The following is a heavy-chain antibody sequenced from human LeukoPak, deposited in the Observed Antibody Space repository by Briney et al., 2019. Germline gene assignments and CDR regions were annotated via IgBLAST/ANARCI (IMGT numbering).Heavy chain of an antibody. J-gene: IGHJ4*02. Sequence: GGSLRLSCAASGFTFSSSAMNWVRQAPGKGLEWVSAMSGSGGNTYYADSVKGRFTISRDNSKNTLYLQMNSLRAEDTAVYYCAKTGGITSSYWGQGTLVTVSS. CDR1: GFTFSSSA. CDR2: MSGSGGNT. D-gene: IGHD3-10*01. V-gene: IGHV3-23*01. CDR3: AKTGGITSSY.